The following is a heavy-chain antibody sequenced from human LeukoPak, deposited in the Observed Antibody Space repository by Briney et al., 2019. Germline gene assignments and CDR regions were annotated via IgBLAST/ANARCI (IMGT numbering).Heavy chain of an antibody. CDR2: IKQDGTEK. CDR1: GFTFSRSW. Sequence: GGSLRLSCTASGFTFSRSWMTWVRQAPGKGLEWVANIKQDGTEKHYMASVEGRFTISRANAKTSFSRQVTSLRTENTAVYFSATAWDKCSFDLWGQGTLVTVSS. V-gene: IGHV3-7*01. D-gene: IGHD1-26*01. CDR3: ATAWDKCSFDL. J-gene: IGHJ5*02.